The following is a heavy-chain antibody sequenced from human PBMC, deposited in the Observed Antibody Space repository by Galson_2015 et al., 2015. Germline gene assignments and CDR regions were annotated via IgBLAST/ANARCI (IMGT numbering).Heavy chain of an antibody. D-gene: IGHD1-26*01. CDR3: AKDSPSGDGAFDI. J-gene: IGHJ3*02. CDR1: GFTFDDYA. Sequence: SLRLSCAASGFTFDDYAMHWVRQAPGKGLEWVSGISWNSGSIGYADSVKGRFTISRDNAKNSLYLQMNSLRAEDTALYYCAKDSPSGDGAFDIWGQGTMVTVSS. CDR2: ISWNSGSI. V-gene: IGHV3-9*01.